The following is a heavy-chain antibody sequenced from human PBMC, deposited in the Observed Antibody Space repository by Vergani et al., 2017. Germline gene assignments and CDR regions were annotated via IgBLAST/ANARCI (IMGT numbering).Heavy chain of an antibody. CDR3: ARPIAVVPAASRYYYYGMDV. V-gene: IGHV1-2*02. CDR2: INPNSGGT. CDR1: GYTFTGYY. Sequence: QVQLVQSGAEVKKPGASVKVSCKASGYTFTGYYMHWVRQAPGQGLEWMGWINPNSGGTNYAQKFQGRVTMTRDTSISTAYMELSRLRSDDTAVYYCARPIAVVPAASRYYYYGMDVWGQGTTVTVSS. J-gene: IGHJ6*02. D-gene: IGHD2-2*01.